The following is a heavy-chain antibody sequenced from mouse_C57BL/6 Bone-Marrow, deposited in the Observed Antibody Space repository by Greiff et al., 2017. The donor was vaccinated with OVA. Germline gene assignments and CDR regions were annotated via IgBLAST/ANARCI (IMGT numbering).Heavy chain of an antibody. CDR2: INPNNGGT. D-gene: IGHD1-2*01. V-gene: IGHV1-18*01. CDR1: GYTFTDYN. Sequence: VQLQQSGPELVKPGASVKIPCKASGYTFTDYNMDWVKQSHGRSLEWIGDINPNNGGTIYNQKFKGKATLTVDKSSSTAYMELRSLTSEDTAVYYCARRVTTAQYYFDYWGQGTTLTVSS. CDR3: ARRVTTAQYYFDY. J-gene: IGHJ2*01.